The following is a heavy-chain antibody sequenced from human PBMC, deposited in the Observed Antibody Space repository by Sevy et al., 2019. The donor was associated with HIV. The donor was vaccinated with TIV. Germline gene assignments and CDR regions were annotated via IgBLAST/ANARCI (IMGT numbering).Heavy chain of an antibody. D-gene: IGHD2-2*01. CDR1: GYTFTSYD. J-gene: IGHJ6*02. V-gene: IGHV1-8*01. CDR3: ARDPNCSSTSCYFRHIGYGSYYYYYGMDV. CDR2: MNPNSGNT. Sequence: ASVKVSCKASGYTFTSYDINWVRQATGQGLEWMGWMNPNSGNTGYAQKFQGRVTMTRNTSISTAYMELSSLRSEDTAVYYCARDPNCSSTSCYFRHIGYGSYYYYYGMDVWGQGTTVTVSS.